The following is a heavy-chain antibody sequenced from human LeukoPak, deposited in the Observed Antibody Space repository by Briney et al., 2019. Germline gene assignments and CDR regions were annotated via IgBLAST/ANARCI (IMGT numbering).Heavy chain of an antibody. D-gene: IGHD3-10*01. V-gene: IGHV4-59*01. J-gene: IGHJ6*03. Sequence: SETLSLTCTVAGGSISSYYWSWIRQPPGKGLEWIGYIYYGGSTNYNPSLKSRVTISVDTSKNQFSLKLSSVTAADTAVYYCARVKKYGSGSYYKDYYYYYMDVWGKGTTVTISS. CDR3: ARVKKYGSGSYYKDYYYYYMDV. CDR1: GGSISSYY. CDR2: IYYGGST.